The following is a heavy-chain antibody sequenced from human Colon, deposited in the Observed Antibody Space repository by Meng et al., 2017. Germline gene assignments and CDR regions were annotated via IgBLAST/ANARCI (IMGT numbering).Heavy chain of an antibody. V-gene: IGHV4-38-2*02. CDR3: ARGRGY. CDR1: GYSISSGYY. CDR2: IYQSGST. J-gene: IGHJ4*02. Sequence: GSLRLSCSVSGYSISSGYYWGWIRQPPGKGLEWIGNIYQSGSTYYNPSLKSRVTISVDTSRNQFSLKVHSVTAAETAVYYCARGRGYWGQGTLVTVSS.